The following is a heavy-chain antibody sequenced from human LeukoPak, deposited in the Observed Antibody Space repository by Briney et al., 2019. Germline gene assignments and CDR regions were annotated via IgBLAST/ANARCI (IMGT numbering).Heavy chain of an antibody. CDR2: IYSGGST. CDR3: VRCGYSSGWYRN. CDR1: GFTVSSNY. V-gene: IGHV3-53*01. D-gene: IGHD6-19*01. Sequence: GGSLRLSCAASGFTVSSNYMSWARQAPGKGLEWVSVIYSGGSTYYADPVKGRFTISRDNSKNTLYLQMNSLRAEDTAVYYCVRCGYSSGWYRNWGQGTLVIVSS. J-gene: IGHJ4*02.